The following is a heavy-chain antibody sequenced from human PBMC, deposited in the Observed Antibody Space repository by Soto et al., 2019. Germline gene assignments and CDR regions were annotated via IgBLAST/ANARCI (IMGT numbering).Heavy chain of an antibody. CDR3: ASGEQQLGDRSFDY. J-gene: IGHJ4*02. CDR2: IIPILGIA. CDR1: GGTFSSYT. D-gene: IGHD6-13*01. V-gene: IGHV1-69*02. Sequence: QVQLVQSGAEVKKPGSSVKVSCKASGGTFSSYTISWVRQAPGQGLEWMGRIIPILGIANYAQKFQGRVTXXAXKXMSTAYLELSSLRSEDPAVYYCASGEQQLGDRSFDYWGQGTLVTVSS.